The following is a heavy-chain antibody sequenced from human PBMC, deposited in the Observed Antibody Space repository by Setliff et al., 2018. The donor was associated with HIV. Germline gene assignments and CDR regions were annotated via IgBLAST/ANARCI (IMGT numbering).Heavy chain of an antibody. CDR1: GFTFSRAP. V-gene: IGHV3-15*01. J-gene: IGHJ4*02. CDR3: RSQVGDNSFWSGIVT. Sequence: LRLSCEGSGFTFSRAPMSWVRQAPGKGLEWVGRIKSKTDDGSIDYAVPVKGRFTISRDDSKNTLYLQMNGLQTEDTAVYYCRSQVGDNSFWSGIVTWGQGTLVTVSS. D-gene: IGHD3-3*01. CDR2: IKSKTDDGSI.